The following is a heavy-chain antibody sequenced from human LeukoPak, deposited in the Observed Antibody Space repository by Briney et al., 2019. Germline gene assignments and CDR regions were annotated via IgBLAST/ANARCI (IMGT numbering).Heavy chain of an antibody. V-gene: IGHV3-23*01. CDR1: GFTFSSYA. Sequence: GGSLRLSCAASGFTFSSYAMSWVHQAPGKGLEWVSPISGSGGSTYYADSVKGRCTISRDNSKNTLYLQMNSLRAEDPAVYYCVKDYLGAAVAGALDYWGQGTLVTVSS. D-gene: IGHD6-19*01. CDR3: VKDYLGAAVAGALDY. CDR2: ISGSGGST. J-gene: IGHJ4*02.